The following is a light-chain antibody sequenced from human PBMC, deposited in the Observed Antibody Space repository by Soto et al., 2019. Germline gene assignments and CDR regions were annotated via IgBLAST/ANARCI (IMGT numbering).Light chain of an antibody. Sequence: DIQMTQSPSTLSASVGDRVTITCRASQNINKWLAWYQQQAGKAPRFLIYRASSLESGVPSRFSGSGSGTDFTLTISSLQPDDFATYFCQQYNSYPYTFGQGTKLEIK. J-gene: IGKJ2*01. V-gene: IGKV1-5*03. CDR1: QNINKW. CDR3: QQYNSYPYT. CDR2: RAS.